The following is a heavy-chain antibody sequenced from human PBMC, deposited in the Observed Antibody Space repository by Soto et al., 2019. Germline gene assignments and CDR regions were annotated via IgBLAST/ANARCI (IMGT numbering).Heavy chain of an antibody. D-gene: IGHD6-13*01. CDR1: GFSLSTSGVG. J-gene: IGHJ4*02. CDR2: IYWDDDK. V-gene: IGHV2-5*02. CDR3: AHRRDTYSSSWFYFDY. Sequence: QITLKESGPTLVKPTQTLTLTCTFSGFSLSTSGVGVGWIRQPPGKALEWLALIYWDDDKRYSPSLKSRLTITKDTSKNQVVLTMTSMDPVDTATYYCAHRRDTYSSSWFYFDYWGQGTLVTVSS.